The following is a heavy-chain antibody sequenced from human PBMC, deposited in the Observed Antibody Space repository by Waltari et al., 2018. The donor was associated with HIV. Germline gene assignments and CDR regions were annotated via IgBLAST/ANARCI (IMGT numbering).Heavy chain of an antibody. J-gene: IGHJ4*02. CDR1: GLTFEAFS. CDR3: AKAYDSSGFQYYFDY. V-gene: IGHV3-9*01. CDR2: INWNSENI. D-gene: IGHD3-22*01. Sequence: EVQLVEYGGDLVQPGRSLHLSCGASGLTFEAFSLPWVRQAPGKGLEWVACINWNSENIGYADAVKGRFTISRDHAKNSLYLQMNSLRPEDTALYYCAKAYDSSGFQYYFDYWGQGTLVTVSS.